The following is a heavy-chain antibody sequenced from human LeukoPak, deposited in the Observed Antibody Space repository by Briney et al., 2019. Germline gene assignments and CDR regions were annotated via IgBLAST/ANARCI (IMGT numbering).Heavy chain of an antibody. CDR1: GFTFSSYA. D-gene: IGHD3-10*01. Sequence: GGSLRLSCAASGFTFSSYAMSWVRQAPGKGLEWVSAISGSGGSTYYADSVKGRVTVSRDNSKNTLYLQMNSLRAEDTAVYFCAKDMVRGYYFDCWGQGTLITVSS. V-gene: IGHV3-23*01. J-gene: IGHJ4*02. CDR3: AKDMVRGYYFDC. CDR2: ISGSGGST.